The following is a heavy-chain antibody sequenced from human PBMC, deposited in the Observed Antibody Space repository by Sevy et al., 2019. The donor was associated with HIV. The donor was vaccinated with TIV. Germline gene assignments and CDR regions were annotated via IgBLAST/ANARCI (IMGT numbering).Heavy chain of an antibody. CDR2: FDPEDGER. V-gene: IGHV1-24*01. Sequence: ASVKVSCKVSGYTLTQLSMHWVRQAPGKGLEWMGSFDPEDGERIYAQKFQGRITMTEGTSTDTAYMDLSSLKSDDTAVYYCATTREYYQGKSGYFDYWGQGALVTVSS. CDR1: GYTLTQLS. CDR3: ATTREYYQGKSGYFDY. D-gene: IGHD2-15*01. J-gene: IGHJ4*02.